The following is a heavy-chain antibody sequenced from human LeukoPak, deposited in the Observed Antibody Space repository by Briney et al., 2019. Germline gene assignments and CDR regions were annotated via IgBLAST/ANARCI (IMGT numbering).Heavy chain of an antibody. D-gene: IGHD3-16*01. V-gene: IGHV3-48*03. J-gene: IGHJ4*02. CDR2: ISSSGSTI. CDR1: GLTFSSYE. Sequence: DPGGSLRLSCAASGLTFSSYEMNWVRQAPGKGLEWISYISSSGSTIYYADSVKGRFTISRDNAKNSLYLQMNSLRAEDTAVYYCARELMITPAGYWGQGALVTVSS. CDR3: ARELMITPAGY.